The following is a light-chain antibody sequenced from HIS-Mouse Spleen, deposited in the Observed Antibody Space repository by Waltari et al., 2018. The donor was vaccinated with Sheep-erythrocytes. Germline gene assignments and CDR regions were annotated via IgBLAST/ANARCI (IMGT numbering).Light chain of an antibody. Sequence: DIVMTQSPDSLAVSLCERATINCKSSQSVLYSSNNKNYLAWYQQKPGQPPKLPIYWASTRESGVPDRFSGSGSGTDFTLTISSLQAEDVAVYYCQQYYSTLTFGGGTKVEIK. CDR2: WAS. CDR1: QSVLYSSNNKNY. J-gene: IGKJ4*01. V-gene: IGKV4-1*01. CDR3: QQYYSTLT.